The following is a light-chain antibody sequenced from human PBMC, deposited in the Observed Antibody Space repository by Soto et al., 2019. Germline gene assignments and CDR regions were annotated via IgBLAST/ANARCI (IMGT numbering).Light chain of an antibody. J-gene: IGKJ2*01. V-gene: IGKV3-20*01. CDR1: QTVNSNY. Sequence: VLTQSPGTLSLSPGERATLSCRASQTVNSNYLAWYQQKPGQAPRLLISGASSRATGIPDRFSGSGSGTDFTLTISRLEPEDFAVYYCQQYGSSISYTFGQGTKLGSN. CDR3: QQYGSSISYT. CDR2: GAS.